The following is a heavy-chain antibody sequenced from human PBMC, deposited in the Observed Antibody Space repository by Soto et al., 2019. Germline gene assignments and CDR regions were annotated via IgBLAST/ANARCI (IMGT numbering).Heavy chain of an antibody. CDR2: IYYSGGT. V-gene: IGHV4-31*03. Sequence: SETLSLTCTVSGGSISSGGYYWSWIRQHPGKGLEWIGYIYYSGGTYYNPSLKSRVTISVDTSKNQFSLKLSSVTAADTAVYYCARDRRRDGYKYFDYWGQGTLVTVSS. CDR1: GGSISSGGYY. CDR3: ARDRRRDGYKYFDY. J-gene: IGHJ4*02. D-gene: IGHD5-12*01.